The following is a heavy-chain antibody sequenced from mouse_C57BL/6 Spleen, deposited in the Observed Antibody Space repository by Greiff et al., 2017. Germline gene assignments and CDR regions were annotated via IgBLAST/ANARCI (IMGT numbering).Heavy chain of an antibody. J-gene: IGHJ2*01. V-gene: IGHV1-53*01. Sequence: QVQLQQPGTELVKPGASVKLSCKASGYTFTSYWMHWVKQRPGQGLEWIGNINPSNGGTNYNEKFKSKATLTVDKSSSTAYMQRSSLISEDSAVYYCARSIYGNRFDYWGQGTTLTVSS. CDR2: INPSNGGT. CDR1: GYTFTSYW. CDR3: ARSIYGNRFDY. D-gene: IGHD2-1*01.